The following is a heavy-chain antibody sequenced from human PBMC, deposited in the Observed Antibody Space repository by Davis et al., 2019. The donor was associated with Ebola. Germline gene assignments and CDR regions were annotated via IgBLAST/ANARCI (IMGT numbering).Heavy chain of an antibody. CDR2: IIPIFGTA. V-gene: IGHV1-69*13. D-gene: IGHD3-16*02. CDR1: GGTFSNYA. Sequence: AASVKVSCKASGGTFSNYAISWVRQAPGQGLEWMGGIIPIFGTANYAQKFQGRVTITADESTSTAYMELSSLRSEDTAVYYCARGDYIWGSYRHFDYWGQGTLVTVSS. CDR3: ARGDYIWGSYRHFDY. J-gene: IGHJ4*02.